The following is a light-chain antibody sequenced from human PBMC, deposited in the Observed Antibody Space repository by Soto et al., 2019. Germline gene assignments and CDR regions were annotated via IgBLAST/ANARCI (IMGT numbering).Light chain of an antibody. V-gene: IGLV1-40*01. CDR3: QSYDSSLSASYV. CDR2: GNT. CDR1: SSNIGAGCE. J-gene: IGLJ1*01. Sequence: QSVLTQPPSVSGGPGQRVTISCTGCSSNIGAGCEVHWYQHLPGKAPKLLTYGNTNRPSGVPDRFSGSKSGTSASLAITGLQAEDEADYYCQSYDSSLSASYVFGGGTKVTVL.